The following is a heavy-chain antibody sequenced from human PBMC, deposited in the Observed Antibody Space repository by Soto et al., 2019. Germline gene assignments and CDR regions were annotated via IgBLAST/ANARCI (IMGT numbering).Heavy chain of an antibody. CDR2: IVVGSGNT. CDR3: AAAPDLRFLEWSNDY. D-gene: IGHD3-3*01. V-gene: IGHV1-58*01. Sequence: GASVKVSCKASGFTFTSSAVQWVRQARGQRLEWIGWIVVGSGNTNYAQKFQERVTITRDMSTSTAYMELSSLRSEDTAVYYCAAAPDLRFLEWSNDYWGQGTLVTVSS. CDR1: GFTFTSSA. J-gene: IGHJ4*02.